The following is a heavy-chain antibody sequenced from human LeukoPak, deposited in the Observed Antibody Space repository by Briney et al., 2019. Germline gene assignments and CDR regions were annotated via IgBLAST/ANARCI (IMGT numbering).Heavy chain of an antibody. CDR1: GFTFSSYG. V-gene: IGHV3-30*03. D-gene: IGHD3-22*01. CDR3: ARGRVGYYDSSGYYLGGYFDY. CDR2: ISYDGSNK. Sequence: GRSLRLSCAASGFTFSSYGMHWVRQAPGKGLEWVAVISYDGSNKYYADSVKGRFTISRDNSKNTLYLQMNSLRAEDTAVYYCARGRVGYYDSSGYYLGGYFDYWGQGTLVTVSS. J-gene: IGHJ4*02.